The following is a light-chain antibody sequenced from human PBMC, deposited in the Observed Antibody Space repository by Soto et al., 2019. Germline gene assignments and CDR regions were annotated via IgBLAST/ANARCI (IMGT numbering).Light chain of an antibody. CDR2: KAS. Sequence: DIQMTQSPSTLSGSVVYRATITFRASQTISSWLAWYQQKPGKAPKLLIYKASTLKSGVPSRFSGSGSGTEFTLTISSLQPDDFATYYCQQINSYPPWTFGTGTKVDIK. J-gene: IGKJ1*01. CDR1: QTISSW. V-gene: IGKV1-5*03. CDR3: QQINSYPPWT.